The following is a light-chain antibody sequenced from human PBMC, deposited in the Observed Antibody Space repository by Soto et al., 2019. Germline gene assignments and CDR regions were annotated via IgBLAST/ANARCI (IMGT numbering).Light chain of an antibody. CDR3: QQRSNWPRGT. Sequence: EIVLTQSPATLSLSPGERATLSCRASQSVSSYLAWCQQKPGQAPRLLIYDASNRATGIPARFSGSGSGTDFTLTISSLEPEDFAVYYCQQRSNWPRGTFGQGTKLEIK. V-gene: IGKV3-11*01. J-gene: IGKJ2*01. CDR2: DAS. CDR1: QSVSSY.